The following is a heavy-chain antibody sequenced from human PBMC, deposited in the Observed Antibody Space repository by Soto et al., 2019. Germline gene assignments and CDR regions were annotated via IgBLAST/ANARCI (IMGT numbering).Heavy chain of an antibody. CDR3: ARDLWDDLAGGESDY. D-gene: IGHD3-16*01. CDR1: GFTFTTYG. Sequence: EVHLVESGGGLVQPGGSLRLSCAASGFTFTTYGMNWVRQAPGKGLEWVSYISSGSGNSIYYADSVKGRFTISRDNAKSSLYLQMHSLRAEDTALYYCARDLWDDLAGGESDYWGQGTLVTVSS. V-gene: IGHV3-48*01. CDR2: ISSGSGNSI. J-gene: IGHJ4*02.